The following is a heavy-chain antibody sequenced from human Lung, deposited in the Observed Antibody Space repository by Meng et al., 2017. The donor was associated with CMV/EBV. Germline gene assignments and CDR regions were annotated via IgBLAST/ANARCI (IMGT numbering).Heavy chain of an antibody. CDR2: INPSGGST. Sequence: SXXVSXXASGYTFTSYYMHWVRQAPGQGLEWMGIINPSGGSTSYAQKFQGRVTMTRDTSTSTVYMELSSLRSEDTAVYYCARLYCSSTSCYTAGYFKHWXQGTLVTVSS. D-gene: IGHD2-2*02. J-gene: IGHJ1*01. CDR3: ARLYCSSTSCYTAGYFKH. CDR1: GYTFTSYY. V-gene: IGHV1-46*01.